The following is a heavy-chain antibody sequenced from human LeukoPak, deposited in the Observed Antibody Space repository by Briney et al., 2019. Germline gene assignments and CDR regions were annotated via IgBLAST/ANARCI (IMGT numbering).Heavy chain of an antibody. CDR2: ISWNSGSI. D-gene: IGHD6-13*01. CDR3: AKDSSAAAAGFTLADY. J-gene: IGHJ4*02. V-gene: IGHV3-9*01. CDR1: GFTFDDYA. Sequence: GGSLRLSCAASGFTFDDYAMHWVRQAPGKGLEWDSGISWNSGSIGYADSVKGRFTISRDNAKNSLYLQMNSLRAEDTALYYCAKDSSAAAAGFTLADYWGQGTLVTVSS.